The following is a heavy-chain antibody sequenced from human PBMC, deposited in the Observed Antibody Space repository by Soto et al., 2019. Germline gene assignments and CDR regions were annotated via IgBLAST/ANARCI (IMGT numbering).Heavy chain of an antibody. CDR1: GYTFTSYG. D-gene: IGHD3-10*01. J-gene: IGHJ6*02. V-gene: IGHV1-18*01. CDR2: ISAYNGNT. Sequence: QVQLVQSGAEVKKPGASVKVSYKASGYTFTSYGISWVRQAPGQGLEWMGWISAYNGNTNYAQKLQGRVTMTTDTSTSTAYMELRSLRSDDTAVYYCARDRPYYYGSGSSHGMDVWGQGTTVTVSS. CDR3: ARDRPYYYGSGSSHGMDV.